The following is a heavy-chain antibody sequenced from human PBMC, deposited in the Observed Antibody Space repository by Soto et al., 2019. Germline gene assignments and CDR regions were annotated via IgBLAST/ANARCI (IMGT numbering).Heavy chain of an antibody. CDR1: GYTFTSYG. D-gene: IGHD4-17*01. V-gene: IGHV1-18*01. J-gene: IGHJ6*02. Sequence: ASVKVSCKASGYTFTSYGISWVRQAPGQGLEWMGWISAYNGNTNYAKKLQGRVTMNTETSKRTAYMEVRSLRSETTAVYYCARDSRGYYYGMDVCGQGTMVTVSS. CDR3: ARDSRGYYYGMDV. CDR2: ISAYNGNT.